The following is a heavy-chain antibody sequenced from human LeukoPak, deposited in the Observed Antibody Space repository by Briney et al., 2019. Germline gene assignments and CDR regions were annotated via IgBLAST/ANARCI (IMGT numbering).Heavy chain of an antibody. CDR2: IYPNSGVT. D-gene: IGHD5-18*01. V-gene: IGHV1-2*02. J-gene: IGHJ4*02. CDR1: GYTCTGYY. Sequence: ASVKVSCKASGYTCTGYYMYWVRQAPGQGLEWMGWIYPNSGVTKFAQKFQGRVTMTRDTSTSTAYMELSSLRSDDTAVYYCARDGDAVMVEFDYWGQGTLVTVSS. CDR3: ARDGDAVMVEFDY.